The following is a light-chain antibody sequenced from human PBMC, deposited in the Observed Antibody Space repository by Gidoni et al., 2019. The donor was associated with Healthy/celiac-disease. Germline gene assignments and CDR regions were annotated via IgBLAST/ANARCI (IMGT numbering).Light chain of an antibody. V-gene: IGKV1-9*01. CDR1: QGISSY. CDR3: QQLNSYPMYT. CDR2: AAS. Sequence: DIQLTQSPSFLSASVGDRVTITCRASQGISSYLAWYQQKPGKAPKLLIYAASTLQSGVPSRLSGSGSEKEFTLTISSLQPEDFATYYCQQLNSYPMYTFGQGTKLEIK. J-gene: IGKJ2*01.